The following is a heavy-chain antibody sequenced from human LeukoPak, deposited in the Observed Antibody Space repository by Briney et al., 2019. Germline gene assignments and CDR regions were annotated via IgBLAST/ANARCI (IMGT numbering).Heavy chain of an antibody. J-gene: IGHJ5*02. D-gene: IGHD3-9*01. CDR3: SRAQQGLRYFDP. V-gene: IGHV4-59*08. CDR2: VDYGGAT. CDR1: AGAISGYY. Sequence: SETLSLTCSVSAGAISGYYWSWIRQQPGKALELIAYVDYGGATNANPSLKSRVTISVDMSKNQFSLRLNSVTAADTAFYYCSRAQQGLRYFDPWGQGTRVTVSS.